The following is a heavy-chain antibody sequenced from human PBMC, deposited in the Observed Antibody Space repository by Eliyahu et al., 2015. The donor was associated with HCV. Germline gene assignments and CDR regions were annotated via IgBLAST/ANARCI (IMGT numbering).Heavy chain of an antibody. Sequence: QVQLQESGPGLVKPSETLSLTCTVSGASISXYYWGWIRQPPGKGLEWIAYIYYTGSTHYNPSLKSRVTMSLDTSKNQLSLKLSSVTAADTAVYYCASGGGGIAVAGTGGWFDPWGQGTLVTVSS. CDR2: IYYTGST. V-gene: IGHV4-59*12. CDR1: GASISXYY. D-gene: IGHD6-19*01. CDR3: ASGGGGIAVAGTGGWFDP. J-gene: IGHJ5*02.